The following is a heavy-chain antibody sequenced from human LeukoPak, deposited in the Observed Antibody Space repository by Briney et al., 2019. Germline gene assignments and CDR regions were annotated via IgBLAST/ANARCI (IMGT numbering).Heavy chain of an antibody. CDR2: FYHSGST. J-gene: IGHJ4*02. Sequence: SGTLSLTCAVSGGSISSSNWWSWVRQPPGKGLEWIGEFYHSGSTNYNPSLKSRVTISVDKSRNLFSLRLGSVTAADTAVYYCARGRHIVVVVAATPLDYWGQGTLVTVSS. CDR3: ARGRHIVVVVAATPLDY. D-gene: IGHD2-15*01. CDR1: GGSISSSNW. V-gene: IGHV4-4*02.